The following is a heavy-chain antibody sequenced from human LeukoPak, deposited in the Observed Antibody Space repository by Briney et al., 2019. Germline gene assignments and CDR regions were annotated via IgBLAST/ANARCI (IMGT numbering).Heavy chain of an antibody. V-gene: IGHV1-2*02. CDR2: INPNSGGT. CDR1: GYTFTGYY. D-gene: IGHD3-10*01. CDR3: ARGYYGSGSWHYMDV. Sequence: GASVKVSCKASGYTFTGYYMHWVRQAPGQGLEWMGWINPNSGGTNYAQKFQGRVTMTRDTSISTAYMELSRLRSDDTAVYYCARGYYGSGSWHYMDVWGKGTTVTISS. J-gene: IGHJ6*03.